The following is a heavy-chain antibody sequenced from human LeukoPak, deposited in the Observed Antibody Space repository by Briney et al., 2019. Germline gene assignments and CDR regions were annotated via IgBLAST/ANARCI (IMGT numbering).Heavy chain of an antibody. V-gene: IGHV3-7*01. CDR1: GFTFSTYW. CDR2: IKEDESAK. J-gene: IGHJ4*02. D-gene: IGHD1-26*01. Sequence: PGGSLRLSCAASGFTFSTYWMAWVRQAPGKGLEWVANIKEDESAKHQADSVKGRFTIFRDNAQNSVYLQMSSLRGEDTAVYYCARGVGGSLDYWGQGTLVTVSS. CDR3: ARGVGGSLDY.